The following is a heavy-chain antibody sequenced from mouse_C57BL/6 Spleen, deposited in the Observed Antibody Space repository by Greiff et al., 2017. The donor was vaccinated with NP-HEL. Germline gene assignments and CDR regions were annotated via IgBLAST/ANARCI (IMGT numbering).Heavy chain of an antibody. V-gene: IGHV5-4*01. D-gene: IGHD1-1*01. J-gene: IGHJ3*01. CDR2: ISDGGSYT. CDR1: GFTFSSYA. Sequence: EVHLVESGGGLVKPGGSLKLSCAASGFTFSSYAMSWVRQTPEKRLEWVATISDGGSYTYYPDNVKGRFTISRDNAKNNLYLQMSHLKSEDTAMYYCARALGYGSFAYWGQGTLVTVSA. CDR3: ARALGYGSFAY.